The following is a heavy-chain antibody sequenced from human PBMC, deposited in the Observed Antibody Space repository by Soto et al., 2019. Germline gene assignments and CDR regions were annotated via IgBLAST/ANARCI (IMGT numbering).Heavy chain of an antibody. D-gene: IGHD2-2*01. J-gene: IGHJ5*02. Sequence: KPSETLSLTCTVSGGSISSGDYYWSWIRQPPGKGLEWIGYIYYSGSTYYNPSLKSRVTISVDTSKNQFSLKLSSVTAADTAVYYCARHIVVVPAAKGLSWFDPWGQGTLVTAPQ. CDR3: ARHIVVVPAAKGLSWFDP. CDR2: IYYSGST. CDR1: GGSISSGDYY. V-gene: IGHV4-30-4*01.